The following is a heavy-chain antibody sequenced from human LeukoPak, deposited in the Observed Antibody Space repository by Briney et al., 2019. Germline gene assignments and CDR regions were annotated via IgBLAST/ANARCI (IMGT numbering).Heavy chain of an antibody. CDR3: ARVLTGYYNFDY. CDR2: INPNSGGT. V-gene: IGHV1-2*06. Sequence: ASVKVSCKASGYTFTGYYMHWVRQAPGQGLEWMGRINPNSGGTNYAQKFQGRVTMTRDTSISTAYMELSRLRSDDTAVYYCARVLTGYYNFDYWGQGTLVTVPS. D-gene: IGHD3-9*01. CDR1: GYTFTGYY. J-gene: IGHJ4*02.